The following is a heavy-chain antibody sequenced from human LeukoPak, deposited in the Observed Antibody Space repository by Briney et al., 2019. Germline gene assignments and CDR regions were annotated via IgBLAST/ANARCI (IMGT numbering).Heavy chain of an antibody. CDR1: GYTFTGSF. CDR3: ARARPSSLFSLVYYIVY. Sequence: ASVKVSCKGSGYTFTGSFMHGVRQAPGQGLEWMGWINPNSGGTNYAQKFPGRVTMTRDTSISTAYMELSRLRSDDTAVYYCARARPSSLFSLVYYIVYCGQGTLVTVSS. J-gene: IGHJ4*02. CDR2: INPNSGGT. D-gene: IGHD5/OR15-5a*01. V-gene: IGHV1-2*02.